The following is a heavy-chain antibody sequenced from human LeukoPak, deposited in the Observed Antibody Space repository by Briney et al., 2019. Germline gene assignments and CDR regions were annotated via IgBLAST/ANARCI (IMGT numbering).Heavy chain of an antibody. CDR3: ARDFGDIVLMVYEAFDI. CDR1: GFTVSSNY. Sequence: GGSLRLSCAASGFTVSSNYMSWVRQAPGKGLEWVSVIYSGGSTYYADSVKGRFTISRDNSKNTLYLQMNSLRAEDTAVYYCARDFGDIVLMVYEAFDIWGQGTMVTVSS. CDR2: IYSGGST. J-gene: IGHJ3*02. D-gene: IGHD2-8*01. V-gene: IGHV3-66*01.